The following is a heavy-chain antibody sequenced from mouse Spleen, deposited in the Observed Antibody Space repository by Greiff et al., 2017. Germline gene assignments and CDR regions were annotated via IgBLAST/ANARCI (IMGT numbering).Heavy chain of an antibody. Sequence: EVQLQQSGPELVKPGASVKMSCKASGYTFTDYNMHWVKQSHGKSLEWIGYINPNNGGTSYNQKFKGKATLTVNKSSSTAYMELRSLTSEDSAVYYCAREVYYYGSSYYYFDYWGQGTTLTVSS. CDR2: INPNNGGT. CDR3: AREVYYYGSSYYYFDY. D-gene: IGHD1-1*01. CDR1: GYTFTDYN. V-gene: IGHV1-22*01. J-gene: IGHJ2*01.